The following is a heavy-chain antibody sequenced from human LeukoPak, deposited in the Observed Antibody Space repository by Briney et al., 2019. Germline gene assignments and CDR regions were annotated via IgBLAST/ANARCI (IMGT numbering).Heavy chain of an antibody. V-gene: IGHV3-74*01. CDR1: GFTFSSYW. J-gene: IGHJ6*04. Sequence: GGSLRLSCAATGFTFSSYWMHLVRQAPGKGLVWVSRINSDGSSTSYADSVKGRFTISRDNAKNTLYLQMNSLRAEDTAVYYCARDRGFGQADVWGKGTTVTVSS. CDR2: INSDGSST. CDR3: ARDRGFGQADV. D-gene: IGHD3-10*01.